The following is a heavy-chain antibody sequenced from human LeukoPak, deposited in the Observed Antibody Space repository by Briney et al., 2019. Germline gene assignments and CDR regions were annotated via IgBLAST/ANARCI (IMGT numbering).Heavy chain of an antibody. D-gene: IGHD3-16*01. J-gene: IGHJ5*02. V-gene: IGHV1-18*01. Sequence: GASVKVSCKAPGYTFSMYGISWVRQAPGQGLEWMGWVSAHDGHTNLAQKFQGRVTMTRDTSTNTAYMEVGSLTSDDTAVYYCARDYPVAGGEDCFDPWGQGTLVTVSS. CDR3: ARDYPVAGGEDCFDP. CDR2: VSAHDGHT. CDR1: GYTFSMYG.